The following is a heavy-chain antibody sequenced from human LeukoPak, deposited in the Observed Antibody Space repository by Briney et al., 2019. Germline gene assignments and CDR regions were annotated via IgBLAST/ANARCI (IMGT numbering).Heavy chain of an antibody. Sequence: ASVKVSCKDSGYPLTRFAIRWVPQAPGQGLEWMGWISAYNGNTNYAQKLQGRVTMTTDTSTSTAYMELRGLRSDDTAVHYCAIRRCMVRGCIPFDYWVEGTLVTVSS. CDR3: AIRRCMVRGCIPFDY. V-gene: IGHV1-18*01. J-gene: IGHJ4*02. CDR2: ISAYNGNT. CDR1: GYPLTRFA. D-gene: IGHD3-10*01.